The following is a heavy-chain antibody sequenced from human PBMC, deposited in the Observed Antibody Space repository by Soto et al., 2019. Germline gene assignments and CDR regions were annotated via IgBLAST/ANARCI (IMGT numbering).Heavy chain of an antibody. CDR2: MDPISGNT. D-gene: IGHD4-17*01. CDR3: ARRHGDYRSNDY. Sequence: QVQLVQSGAEVKKPGASVKVSCRASGYTFASYDINWVRQATGQGLEWMGWMDPISGNTGSAQKFQVRVTMTRSTSISTAYMELSSLTSEDTAVYYCARRHGDYRSNDYWGQVTLVTVSS. V-gene: IGHV1-8*01. CDR1: GYTFASYD. J-gene: IGHJ4*02.